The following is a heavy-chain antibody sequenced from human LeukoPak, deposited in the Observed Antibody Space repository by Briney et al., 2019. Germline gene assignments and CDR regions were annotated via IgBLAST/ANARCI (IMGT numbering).Heavy chain of an antibody. D-gene: IGHD5-18*01. CDR3: VKAGSAMAMRSCYFDP. J-gene: IGHJ5*02. Sequence: PGGSLRLSCSASGFTFSNYAMHWVRQAPGKGLEYVSAIGSYGDSTYYTDSVKDRFTISRDNSKDTLYLQISSLRAEDAAVYYCVKAGSAMAMRSCYFDPWGQGTLVTVSS. CDR1: GFTFSNYA. V-gene: IGHV3-64D*06. CDR2: IGSYGDST.